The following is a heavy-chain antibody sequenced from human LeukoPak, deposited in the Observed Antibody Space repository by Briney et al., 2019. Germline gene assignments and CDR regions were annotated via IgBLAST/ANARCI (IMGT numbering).Heavy chain of an antibody. D-gene: IGHD3-3*01. CDR2: IKLDGSEK. V-gene: IGHV3-7*03. J-gene: IGHJ4*02. CDR3: ARDQYDTWSRRGNFDS. Sequence: GGSLRLSCAASGFTFSSYAMSWVRQASGKGLEWVANIKLDGSEKNYVDSVKGRFTISRDNTKNSLYLQMNSLRAEDTAVFYCARDQYDTWSRRGNFDSWGQGTLVIVSS. CDR1: GFTFSSYA.